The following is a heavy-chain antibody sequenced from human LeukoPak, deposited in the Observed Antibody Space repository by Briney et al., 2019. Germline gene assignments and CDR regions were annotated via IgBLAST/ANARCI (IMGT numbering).Heavy chain of an antibody. J-gene: IGHJ4*02. CDR2: IWYDGSNK. Sequence: GRSLRLSCAASGFTFSSHGMHWVRQAPGKGLEWVALIWYDGSNKSHADSVKGRFTISRDNSKNTLYLQMNSLRAEDTAVYYCARARTFGGVIVIPYYFDYWGQGTLVTVSS. CDR3: ARARTFGGVIVIPYYFDY. V-gene: IGHV3-33*01. CDR1: GFTFSSHG. D-gene: IGHD3-16*02.